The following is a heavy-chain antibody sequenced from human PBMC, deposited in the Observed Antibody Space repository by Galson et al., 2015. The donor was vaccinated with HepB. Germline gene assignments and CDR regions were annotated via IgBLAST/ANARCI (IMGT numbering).Heavy chain of an antibody. V-gene: IGHV1-3*01. CDR3: ARVGFLEWLSFESWFDP. J-gene: IGHJ5*02. CDR1: GYTFTSYA. CDR2: INAGNGNT. Sequence: SVKVSCKASGYTFTSYAMHWVRQAPGQRLEWMGWINAGNGNTKYSQKFQGRVTITRDTSASTAYMELSSLRSEDTAVYYCARVGFLEWLSFESWFDPWGQGTLVTVSS. D-gene: IGHD3-3*01.